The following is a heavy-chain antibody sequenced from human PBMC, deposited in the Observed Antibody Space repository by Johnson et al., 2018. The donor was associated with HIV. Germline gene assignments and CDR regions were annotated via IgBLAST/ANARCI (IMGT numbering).Heavy chain of an antibody. CDR1: GFAFRTYW. V-gene: IGHV3-74*01. CDR3: YCTDHFGAGSESKGTFDA. D-gene: IGHD3-10*01. J-gene: IGHJ3*01. CDR2: IYNDGSST. Sequence: VQLVESGGGLVQPGGSLRLSCAASGFAFRTYWMVWVRQVPGKRPVWVARIYNDGSSTSYAASVKGRFTISRDNAKNSLYLQMTSLRQDDTAVYWCYCTDHFGAGSESKGTFDAWGQGTLVTVSS.